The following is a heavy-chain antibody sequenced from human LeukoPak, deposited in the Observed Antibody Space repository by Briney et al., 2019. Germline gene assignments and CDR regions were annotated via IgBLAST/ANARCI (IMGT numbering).Heavy chain of an antibody. D-gene: IGHD3-22*01. Sequence: GGSLRLSCAASGFTFSSYAMSWVRQAPGKGLEWVSAISGSGGSTYYADSVKGRFTISRDNSKNTLYLQMNSLRAGDTAVYYCARDHYFDISGYLDYWGQGTPVTVSS. CDR1: GFTFSSYA. J-gene: IGHJ4*02. V-gene: IGHV3-23*01. CDR2: ISGSGGST. CDR3: ARDHYFDISGYLDY.